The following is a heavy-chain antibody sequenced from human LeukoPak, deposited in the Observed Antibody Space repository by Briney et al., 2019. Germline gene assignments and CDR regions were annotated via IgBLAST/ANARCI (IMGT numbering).Heavy chain of an antibody. CDR2: ISSSSSYI. CDR3: ATETGSRGFDY. V-gene: IGHV3-21*01. J-gene: IGHJ4*02. D-gene: IGHD1-1*01. Sequence: GGSLRLSCAASGFTFSIYGMNWVRQAPGKGLEWVSSISSSSSYIYYADSVKDRFTISRDNAKNSLYLQMNSLTAEDTAVYYCATETGSRGFDYWGQGTLVTVSS. CDR1: GFTFSIYG.